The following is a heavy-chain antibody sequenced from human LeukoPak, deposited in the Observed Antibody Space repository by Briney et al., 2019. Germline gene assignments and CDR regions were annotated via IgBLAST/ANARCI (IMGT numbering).Heavy chain of an antibody. D-gene: IGHD3-22*01. CDR1: GFTVSSNY. Sequence: GGSLRLSCAPSGFTVSSNYMSGVRQAPGRGREGVSVIYSGVSRYYSDSVKGRFTHSRDNYKNTLYLQMNSLRAEETAVYYCAREGYYDSSGPENAFDIWGQGTMVTVSS. J-gene: IGHJ3*02. V-gene: IGHV3-66*02. CDR3: AREGYYDSSGPENAFDI. CDR2: IYSGVSR.